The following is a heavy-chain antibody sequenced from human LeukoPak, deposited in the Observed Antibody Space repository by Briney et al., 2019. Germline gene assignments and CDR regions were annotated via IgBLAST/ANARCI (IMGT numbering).Heavy chain of an antibody. J-gene: IGHJ5*02. CDR3: AKELRCSGASCSWSSFDP. V-gene: IGHV3-23*01. D-gene: IGHD2-15*01. Sequence: PGGSLRLSCAASGFTFSSYAMSWGRQAPGKGREWVSAISGSGGSTYYADSVRGRFTISRDNTKTTLYMPMNRLRAEDTAVYYCAKELRCSGASCSWSSFDPWGEGTLVTVSS. CDR1: GFTFSSYA. CDR2: ISGSGGST.